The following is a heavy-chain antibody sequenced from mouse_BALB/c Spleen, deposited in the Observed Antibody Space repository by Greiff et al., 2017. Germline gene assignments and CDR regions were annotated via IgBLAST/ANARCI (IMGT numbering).Heavy chain of an antibody. Sequence: QVQLQQSGAELMKPGASVKISCKATGYTFSSYWIEWVKQRPGHGLEWIGEILPGSGSTNYNEKFKGKATFTADTSSNTAYMQLSSLTSEDSAVYYCARFFYGNPSYAMDYWGQGTSVTVAS. D-gene: IGHD2-1*01. CDR1: GYTFSSYW. J-gene: IGHJ4*01. CDR2: ILPGSGST. V-gene: IGHV1-9*01. CDR3: ARFFYGNPSYAMDY.